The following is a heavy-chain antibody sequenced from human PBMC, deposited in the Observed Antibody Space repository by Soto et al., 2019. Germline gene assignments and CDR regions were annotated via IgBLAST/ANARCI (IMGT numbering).Heavy chain of an antibody. D-gene: IGHD4-17*01. CDR2: TNGNLGTG. J-gene: IGHJ4*02. Sequence: QVQLVQSGAEVQKPGSSVKVSCKASGGTFSSYPISWVRQAPGQGLEWMGGTNGNLGTGNYAQKFRGRLTITTDISKTTAYMELSSLTSEDTAVYYCARRDSHGYFRYFDNWGQGTLVTVSS. V-gene: IGHV1-69*06. CDR3: ARRDSHGYFRYFDN. CDR1: GGTFSSYP.